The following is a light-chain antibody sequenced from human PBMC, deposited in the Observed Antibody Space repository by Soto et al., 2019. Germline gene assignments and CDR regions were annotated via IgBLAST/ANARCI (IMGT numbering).Light chain of an antibody. Sequence: QSALTQPASVSGSPGQSITISCTGTSSDVGGYNYVSWYQQHPGKAPKLMIYDVSNRPSGVSNRFSGSKSGNMASLTISGLQAEDEADYYCSSYTSSSTYVFGTGTKVT. J-gene: IGLJ1*01. V-gene: IGLV2-14*01. CDR1: SSDVGGYNY. CDR2: DVS. CDR3: SSYTSSSTYV.